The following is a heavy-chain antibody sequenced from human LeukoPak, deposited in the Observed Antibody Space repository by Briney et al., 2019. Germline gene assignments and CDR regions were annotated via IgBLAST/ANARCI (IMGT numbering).Heavy chain of an antibody. CDR1: GITLSNYG. CDR3: AKGYCSSTSCPIDY. D-gene: IGHD2-2*01. Sequence: GGSLRLSCAVSGITLSNYGMSWVRQAPGKGLEWVSAISGSGGSTYYADSVKGRFTISRDNSKNTLYLQMNSLRAEDTAVYYCAKGYCSSTSCPIDYWGQGTLVTVSS. V-gene: IGHV3-23*01. CDR2: ISGSGGST. J-gene: IGHJ4*02.